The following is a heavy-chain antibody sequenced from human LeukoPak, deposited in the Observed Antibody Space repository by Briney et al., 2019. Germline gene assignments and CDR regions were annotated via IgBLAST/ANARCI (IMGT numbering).Heavy chain of an antibody. V-gene: IGHV4-59*08. CDR1: GASISTHY. J-gene: IGHJ4*02. D-gene: IGHD2-15*01. CDR2: IYFTGRT. CDR3: ARLKGQWSYFDY. Sequence: SETLSLTCSVSGASISTHYWNWLRQSPEKGLEWNGNIYFTGRTNYNPSLQSRVTVSPDTSKNQFSLELRSVTAADTAVYYCARLKGQWSYFDYWGQGILVTVSS.